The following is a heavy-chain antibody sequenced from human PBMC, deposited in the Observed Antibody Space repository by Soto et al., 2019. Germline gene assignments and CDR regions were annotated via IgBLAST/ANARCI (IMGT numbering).Heavy chain of an antibody. Sequence: ASVKVSCKASGYTSTSYYMHWVRQAPGQGLEWMGIINPSGGSTSYAQKFQGRVTMTRDTSTSTVYMDLSSLSSEDTAVYYCARASSGYYSYFDYWGQGTLVTVSS. J-gene: IGHJ4*02. V-gene: IGHV1-46*01. D-gene: IGHD3-22*01. CDR1: GYTSTSYY. CDR3: ARASSGYYSYFDY. CDR2: INPSGGST.